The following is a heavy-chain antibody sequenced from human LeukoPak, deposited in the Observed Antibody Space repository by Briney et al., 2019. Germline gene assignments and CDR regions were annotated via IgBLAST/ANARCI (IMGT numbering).Heavy chain of an antibody. CDR1: GFSFSSYA. CDR2: ISGSGGST. V-gene: IGHV3-23*01. Sequence: GGSLRLSCAASGFSFSSYAMSWVRQAPGKGLEWVSGISGSGGSTYYADSVKGRFTISRDNSKNTLYLQMNNLRAEDTAVYYCAKVGSYGDPMALGYWGQGTLVTVSS. CDR3: AKVGSYGDPMALGY. D-gene: IGHD1-26*01. J-gene: IGHJ4*02.